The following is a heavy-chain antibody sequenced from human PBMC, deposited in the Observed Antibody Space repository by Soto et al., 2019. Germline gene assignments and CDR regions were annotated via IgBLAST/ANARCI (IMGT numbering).Heavy chain of an antibody. Sequence: QVQLVQYGAEVKKPGSSVKVSCTASEGTFNFYTINWVRQAPGQGLEWVGRVNPIVGMSNYAQKFQGRVSITADKSTTTASMSLNSLKSEDTAIYYCATSYGSGSTHFDSGGQGTLVTVSS. CDR2: VNPIVGMS. D-gene: IGHD3-10*01. J-gene: IGHJ4*02. CDR3: ATSYGSGSTHFDS. CDR1: EGTFNFYT. V-gene: IGHV1-69*02.